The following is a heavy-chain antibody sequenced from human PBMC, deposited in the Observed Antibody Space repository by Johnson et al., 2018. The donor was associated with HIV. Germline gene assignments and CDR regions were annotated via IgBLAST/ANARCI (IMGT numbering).Heavy chain of an antibody. CDR1: GLSFSSYG. CDR2: ISYDETND. J-gene: IGHJ3*02. D-gene: IGHD5-18*01. V-gene: IGHV3-30*03. Sequence: QVQLVESGGGLVQPGRSLRLSCVVSGLSFSSYGMHWVRQAPGKGLEWVAVISYDETNDYYADSVKGRFTISRDNAENSLYLQMNSLRAEDTALYYCARADTAMVRGAFDIWGQGTMVTVSS. CDR3: ARADTAMVRGAFDI.